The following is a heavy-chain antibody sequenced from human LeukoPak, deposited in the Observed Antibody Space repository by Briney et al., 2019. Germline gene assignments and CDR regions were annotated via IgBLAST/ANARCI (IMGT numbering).Heavy chain of an antibody. V-gene: IGHV1-18*01. J-gene: IGHJ6*03. CDR2: ISAYNTNT. D-gene: IGHD3-3*01. CDR3: ASPAKGAYFYYYMDV. Sequence: ASVKVSCKAPGYNLPTYGITWVRQAPGQGLEWIGWISAYNTNTQYAQRLQGRVTMTKDTSTNTAYMELRSLRYNDTAVYYCASPAKGAYFYYYMDVWGKGTTVTVSS. CDR1: GYNLPTYG.